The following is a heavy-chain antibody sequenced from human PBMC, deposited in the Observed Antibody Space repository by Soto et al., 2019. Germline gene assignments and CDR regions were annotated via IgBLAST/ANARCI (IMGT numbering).Heavy chain of an antibody. V-gene: IGHV4-30-2*01. Sequence: SETLSLTCAVSGGSISSGGYSWTWIRQPPGKGLEWIGYIYHSGSTYYNPSLKSRVTISVDRSNNQFSLQLSSVTAADTAVYYCARGSYSGYDFAFDIWGQGTMVT. CDR1: GGSISSGGYS. J-gene: IGHJ3*02. CDR3: ARGSYSGYDFAFDI. D-gene: IGHD5-12*01. CDR2: IYHSGST.